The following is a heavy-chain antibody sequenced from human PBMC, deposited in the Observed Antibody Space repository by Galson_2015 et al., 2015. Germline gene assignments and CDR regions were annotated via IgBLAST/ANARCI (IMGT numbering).Heavy chain of an antibody. CDR2: IWYGGSNK. V-gene: IGHV3-33*01. J-gene: IGHJ6*02. CDR1: GFTFSSHG. Sequence: SLRLSCAASGFTFSSHGMHWVRQAPGKGLEWVAGIWYGGSNKYYADSVKGRFTISRDNSKNTLYLQMNSLRAEDTAVYYCARDQGSSSECYYYYGMDVWGQGTTVTVSS. D-gene: IGHD2-2*01. CDR3: ARDQGSSSECYYYYGMDV.